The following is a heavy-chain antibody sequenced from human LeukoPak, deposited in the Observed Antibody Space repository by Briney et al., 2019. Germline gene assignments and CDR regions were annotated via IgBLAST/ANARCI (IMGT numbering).Heavy chain of an antibody. CDR3: AKAWGILSVGIDY. J-gene: IGHJ4*02. CDR2: ISGSAGST. Sequence: PSGGSLRLSCAASGFTFSSYAMSWVRQAPGKGLEWVSVISGSAGSTNYADSVKGRFTVSRDNSKNTLYLQMNSLRAEDTAVYYCAKAWGILSVGIDYWGQGTLVTVSS. D-gene: IGHD3-16*01. V-gene: IGHV3-23*01. CDR1: GFTFSSYA.